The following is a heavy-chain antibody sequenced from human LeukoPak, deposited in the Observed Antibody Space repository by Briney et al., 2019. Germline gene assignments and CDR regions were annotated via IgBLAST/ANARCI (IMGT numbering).Heavy chain of an antibody. CDR3: AKGALVVTTVTTTDY. J-gene: IGHJ4*02. Sequence: ASVKVSCKASGYTFTSYAMHWVRQAPGQRLGWMGWINAGNGNTKYSQKFQGRVTITRDTSASTAYMELSSLRSEDTAVYYCAKGALVVTTVTTTDYWGQGTLVTVSS. D-gene: IGHD4-11*01. CDR2: INAGNGNT. CDR1: GYTFTSYA. V-gene: IGHV1-3*01.